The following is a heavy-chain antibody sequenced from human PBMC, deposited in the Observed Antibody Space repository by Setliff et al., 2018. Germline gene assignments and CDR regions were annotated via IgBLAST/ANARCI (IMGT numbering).Heavy chain of an antibody. J-gene: IGHJ6*03. CDR3: TRDQGVGFWSGYPYYYYRDV. V-gene: IGHV3-49*04. CDR2: IRSKAYGGTT. Sequence: GGSLRLSCAASGFTFSTYEMNWVRQAPGKGLEWVGFIRSKAYGGTTEYAASVKGRFTISRDDSKSIAYLQMNSLKTEDTAVYYCTRDQGVGFWSGYPYYYYRDVWGKGTTVTV. CDR1: GFTFSTYE. D-gene: IGHD3-3*01.